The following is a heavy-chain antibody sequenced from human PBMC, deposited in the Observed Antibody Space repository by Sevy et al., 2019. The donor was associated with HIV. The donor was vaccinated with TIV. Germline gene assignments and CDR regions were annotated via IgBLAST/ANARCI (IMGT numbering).Heavy chain of an antibody. D-gene: IGHD3-10*01. CDR1: GFTFSSYG. CDR2: IWYDGSNK. V-gene: IGHV3-33*01. Sequence: GGSLRLSCAASGFTFSSYGMHWVRQAPGKGLERVAVIWYDGSNKYYADSVKGRFTISRDNSKNTLYLQMNSLRAEDTAVYYCARDKLPPVMVTMVRGALSYYFDYWCQGTLVTVSS. CDR3: ARDKLPPVMVTMVRGALSYYFDY. J-gene: IGHJ4*02.